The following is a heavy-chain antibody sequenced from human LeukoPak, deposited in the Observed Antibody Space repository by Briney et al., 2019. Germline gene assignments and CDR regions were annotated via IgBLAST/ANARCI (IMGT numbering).Heavy chain of an antibody. CDR3: ARVLWFGELLGLGAFDI. CDR1: GFTFSSYW. Sequence: GGSLRLSCAASGFTFSSYWMSWVRQAPGKGLEWGANIKQDGSEKYYVDSVKGRFTISRDNAKNSLYLQMNSLRAEDTAVYYCARVLWFGELLGLGAFDIWGQGTMVTVSS. CDR2: IKQDGSEK. V-gene: IGHV3-7*04. J-gene: IGHJ3*02. D-gene: IGHD3-10*01.